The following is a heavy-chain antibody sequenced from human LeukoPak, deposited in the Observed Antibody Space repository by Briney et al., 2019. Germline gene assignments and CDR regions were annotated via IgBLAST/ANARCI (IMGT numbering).Heavy chain of an antibody. CDR3: AKGPLWFGELLRD. Sequence: PGGSLRLSCAASGLIVSSNYMTWVRQAPGKGLVWVSHIRTDGNNAIYADSVKGRFTISRDNSKNTLYLQVNSLRAEDTAVYYYAKGPLWFGELLRDWGQGTLVTVSS. CDR1: GLIVSSNY. V-gene: IGHV3-74*01. CDR2: IRTDGNNA. J-gene: IGHJ4*02. D-gene: IGHD3-10*01.